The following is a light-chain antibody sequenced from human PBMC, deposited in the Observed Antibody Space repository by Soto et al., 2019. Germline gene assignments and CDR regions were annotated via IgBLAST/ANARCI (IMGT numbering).Light chain of an antibody. J-gene: IGKJ5*01. Sequence: EIVLTQSPATLSLSPGERATLSCRASQSVSSYLAWYQQKPGQAPRLLIYDASNRATGIPARFSGSGSGTDFTRTISSLEPEDFAVYYCQQRSNWPLITFDQGTRLEIK. CDR1: QSVSSY. CDR3: QQRSNWPLIT. CDR2: DAS. V-gene: IGKV3-11*01.